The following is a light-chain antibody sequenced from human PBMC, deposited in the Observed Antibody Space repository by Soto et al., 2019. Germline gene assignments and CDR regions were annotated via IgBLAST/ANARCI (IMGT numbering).Light chain of an antibody. CDR1: SSDVGGYNF. CDR2: DVT. J-gene: IGLJ2*01. V-gene: IGLV2-14*01. Sequence: QSALTQPASVSGSPGQSITIPCTGTSSDVGGYNFVSWYLQYPGKAPKLMIYDVTNRPSGVSNRFSASKSGNTASLTISGLQAEDEANYYCSSYTSSSTLVVFGGGTKLTVL. CDR3: SSYTSSSTLVV.